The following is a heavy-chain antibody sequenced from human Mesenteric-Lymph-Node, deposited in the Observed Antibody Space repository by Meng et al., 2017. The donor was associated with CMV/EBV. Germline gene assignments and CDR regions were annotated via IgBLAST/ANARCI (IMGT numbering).Heavy chain of an antibody. CDR1: TCPGYY. Sequence: TCPGYYIDWVRQAPGQGIEWVGRVNPDTGDTDYAQKFQGRVTMTTDTSMTTTYMELQSLRSDDTAVYYCARGRTMVRGVLIVTLGYWGQGTLVTVSS. CDR3: ARGRTMVRGVLIVTLGY. D-gene: IGHD3-10*01. CDR2: VNPDTGDT. J-gene: IGHJ4*02. V-gene: IGHV1-2*06.